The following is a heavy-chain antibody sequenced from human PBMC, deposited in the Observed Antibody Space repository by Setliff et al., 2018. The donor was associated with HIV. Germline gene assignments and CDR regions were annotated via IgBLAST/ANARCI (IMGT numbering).Heavy chain of an antibody. CDR3: ARDRTGSCNNGVCLSF. CDR1: GYTFTTSG. D-gene: IGHD2-8*01. V-gene: IGHV1-18*01. Sequence: ASVKVSCKASGYTFTTSGITWVRQVPGQGLEWMGWISTYSGNTNYAQNFQGRVTMTRDTSTTTAYLELRSLRSDDTALYYCARDRTGSCNNGVCLSFWGQGTLVTVSS. J-gene: IGHJ4*02. CDR2: ISTYSGNT.